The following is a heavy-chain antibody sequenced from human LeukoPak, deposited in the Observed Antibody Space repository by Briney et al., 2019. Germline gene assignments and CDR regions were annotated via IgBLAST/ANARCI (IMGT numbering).Heavy chain of an antibody. D-gene: IGHD3-10*01. V-gene: IGHV4-34*01. Sequence: PSETLSLTCAVYGGSFSGYYWSWIRQPPGEGLEWLGEINHSGSTNYNPSLKSRVTISVDTSKKQFSLKLSSVTAADTAMYYCASPWGYGSGIWGQGTLVTVSS. J-gene: IGHJ4*02. CDR1: GGSFSGYY. CDR3: ASPWGYGSGI. CDR2: INHSGST.